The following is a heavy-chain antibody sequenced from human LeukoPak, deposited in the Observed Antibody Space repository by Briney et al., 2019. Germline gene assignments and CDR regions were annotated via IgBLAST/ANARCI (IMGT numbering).Heavy chain of an antibody. CDR1: GFTFSSYA. V-gene: IGHV3-23*01. Sequence: GGSLGLSCAASGFTFSSYAMSWVRQAPGKGLEWVSAISGSGGSTYYADSVKGRFTISRDNSKNTLYLQMNSLRAEDTAVYYCAKDPHSIVVVPAARVDYWGQGTLVTVSS. D-gene: IGHD2-2*01. J-gene: IGHJ4*02. CDR2: ISGSGGST. CDR3: AKDPHSIVVVPAARVDY.